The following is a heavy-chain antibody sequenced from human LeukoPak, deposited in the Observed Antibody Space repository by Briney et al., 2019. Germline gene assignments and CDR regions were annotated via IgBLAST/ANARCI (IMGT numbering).Heavy chain of an antibody. D-gene: IGHD6-19*01. V-gene: IGHV4-61*01. J-gene: IGHJ6*02. CDR1: GGSVSSGSYY. Sequence: SETLSLTCTVSGGSVSSGSYYWSWIRQPPGNGLEWIGYIYYSGSTNYNPSLKSRVTISVDTSKNQFSLKLSSVTAADTAVYYCARDSGSGWYGYYYYGMDVWGQGTTVTVSS. CDR3: ARDSGSGWYGYYYYGMDV. CDR2: IYYSGST.